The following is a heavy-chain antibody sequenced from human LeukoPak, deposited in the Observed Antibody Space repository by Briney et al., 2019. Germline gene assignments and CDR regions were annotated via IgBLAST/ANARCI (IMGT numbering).Heavy chain of an antibody. CDR3: AFMVRGAHKQYYFDY. Sequence: ASVKVSCKASGYTFTSYGISWVRQAPGQELEWMGWISAYNGNTNYAQKLQGRVTMTTDTSTSTAYMELRSLRSDDTAVYYCAFMVRGAHKQYYFDYWGQGTLVTVSS. D-gene: IGHD3-10*01. CDR1: GYTFTSYG. V-gene: IGHV1-18*04. J-gene: IGHJ4*02. CDR2: ISAYNGNT.